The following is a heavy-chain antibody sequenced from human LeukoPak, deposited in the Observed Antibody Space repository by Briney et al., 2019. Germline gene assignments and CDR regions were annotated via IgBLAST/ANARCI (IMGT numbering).Heavy chain of an antibody. V-gene: IGHV3-64D*09. Sequence: PGGSLRLSCSASGFTFSSYAMHWVRQAPGKGLEYVSAISGNGGSTYYADSVKGRFTISRDNSKNTLYLQMSSLRAEDTAVYYCVKITSVTGGDCWGQGTRLTVSS. CDR3: VKITSVTGGDC. D-gene: IGHD1-1*01. J-gene: IGHJ4*02. CDR2: ISGNGGST. CDR1: GFTFSSYA.